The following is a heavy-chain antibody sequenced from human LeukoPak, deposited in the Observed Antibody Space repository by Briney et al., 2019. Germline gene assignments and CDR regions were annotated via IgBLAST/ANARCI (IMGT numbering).Heavy chain of an antibody. J-gene: IGHJ4*02. CDR2: ISAYNGNT. CDR3: GSGRGGLQYLGY. Sequence: ASVKVSCQASGYTFTSYGISWVRQAPGQGLEWMGWISAYNGNTNYAQKLQGRVTMTTDTSTSTAYMELRSLRSDDTAVYYCGSGRGGLQYLGYWGQGTLVTVSS. V-gene: IGHV1-18*01. CDR1: GYTFTSYG. D-gene: IGHD4-11*01.